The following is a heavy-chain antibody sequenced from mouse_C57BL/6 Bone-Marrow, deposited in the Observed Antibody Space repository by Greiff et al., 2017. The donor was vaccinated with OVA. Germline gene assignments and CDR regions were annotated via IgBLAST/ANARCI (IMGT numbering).Heavy chain of an antibody. Sequence: DVQLVESGPGLAKPSQTLSLTCSVTGYSITSDYWNWIRKFPGNKLEYMGYISYSGRTYYNPSLKRRISITRDNSKNQYYLQLNSVTTEDTATYYCERFDYDVGAMDYWGQGTSVTVSS. D-gene: IGHD2-4*01. CDR3: ERFDYDVGAMDY. J-gene: IGHJ4*01. CDR2: ISYSGRT. CDR1: GYSITSDY. V-gene: IGHV3-8*01.